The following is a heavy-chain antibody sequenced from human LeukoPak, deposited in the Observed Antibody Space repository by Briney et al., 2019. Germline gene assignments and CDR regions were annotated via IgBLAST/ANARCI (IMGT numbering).Heavy chain of an antibody. V-gene: IGHV3-11*01. CDR3: ARSIGLTGWGVDV. CDR1: GFTFRDYN. Sequence: TGGSLRLSCAASGFTFRDYNRNWVRQAPGKGLEWVSYITDSGSTIHYADSVNGRFTISRDNAKNSLYLQMNSLRAEDSAVYYCARSIGLTGWGVDVWGRGTTVTVSS. CDR2: ITDSGSTI. D-gene: IGHD3-9*01. J-gene: IGHJ6*02.